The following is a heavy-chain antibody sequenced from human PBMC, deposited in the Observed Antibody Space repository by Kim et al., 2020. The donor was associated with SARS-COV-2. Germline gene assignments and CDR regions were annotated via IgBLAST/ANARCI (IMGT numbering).Heavy chain of an antibody. Sequence: ASVKVSCKASGYTFTSYYMHWVRQAPGQGLEWMGIINPSGGSTSYAQKFQGRVTMTRDTSTSTVYMELSSLRSEDTAVYYCAREYSGSYFIGNYYYYYGMDVWGQGTTVTVSS. V-gene: IGHV1-46*01. CDR1: GYTFTSYY. CDR3: AREYSGSYFIGNYYYYYGMDV. CDR2: INPSGGST. D-gene: IGHD3-10*01. J-gene: IGHJ6*02.